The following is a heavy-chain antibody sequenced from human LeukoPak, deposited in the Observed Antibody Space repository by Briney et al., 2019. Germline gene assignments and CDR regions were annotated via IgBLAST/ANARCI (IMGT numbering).Heavy chain of an antibody. CDR1: GFNFRSYG. D-gene: IGHD5-18*01. CDR3: ATYRQVLLPFES. Sequence: PGGSLRLSCVASGFNFRSYGMHWVRQAPGKGLEWVAFIRYDGSNKYYADSVKGRFTIYRDNSKSILSLQMNSQRAEDTAIYYCATYRQVLLPFESWGQGTLVTVSS. V-gene: IGHV3-30*02. J-gene: IGHJ4*02. CDR2: IRYDGSNK.